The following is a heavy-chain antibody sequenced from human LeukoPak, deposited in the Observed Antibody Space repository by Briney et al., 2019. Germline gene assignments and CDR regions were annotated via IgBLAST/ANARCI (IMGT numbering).Heavy chain of an antibody. CDR1: GFTFSSYG. CDR3: AKDTAGDCSGGSCYGGGRVFDY. Sequence: PGRSLRLSCAASGFTFSSYGMHWVRQAPGKGLEWVAVISYDGSNKYYADFVKGRFTISRDNSKNTLYLQMNSLRAEDTAVYYCAKDTAGDCSGGSCYGGGRVFDYWGQGTLVTVSS. D-gene: IGHD2-15*01. J-gene: IGHJ4*02. V-gene: IGHV3-30*18. CDR2: ISYDGSNK.